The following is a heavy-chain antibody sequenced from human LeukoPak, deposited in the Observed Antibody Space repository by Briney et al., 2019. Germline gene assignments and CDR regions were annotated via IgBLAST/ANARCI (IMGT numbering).Heavy chain of an antibody. CDR2: IRYEGSNK. D-gene: IGHD6-13*01. CDR3: AKESDVAAAGIDY. Sequence: GGSLRLSCAASGYIFSGYGMHWVRQAPGKGLQWVTFIRYEGSNKYYADSVKGRFTISRDNSKNTLYLQMDSLRVEDTAVYYCAKESDVAAAGIDYWGQGTLVTVSS. V-gene: IGHV3-30*02. CDR1: GYIFSGYG. J-gene: IGHJ4*02.